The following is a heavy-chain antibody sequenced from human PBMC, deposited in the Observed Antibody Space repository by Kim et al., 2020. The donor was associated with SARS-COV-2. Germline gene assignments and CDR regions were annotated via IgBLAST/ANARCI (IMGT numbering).Heavy chain of an antibody. J-gene: IGHJ4*02. CDR1: GFTFSSYA. D-gene: IGHD3-3*02. CDR3: ARDRSVSLSLFDY. V-gene: IGHV3-23*01. CDR2: ISGSGGST. Sequence: GGSLRLSCAASGFTFSSYAMSWVRQAPGKGLEWVSAISGSGGSTYYADSVKGRFTISRDNSKNTLYLQMNSLRAEDTAVYYCARDRSVSLSLFDYWGQGTLVTVSS.